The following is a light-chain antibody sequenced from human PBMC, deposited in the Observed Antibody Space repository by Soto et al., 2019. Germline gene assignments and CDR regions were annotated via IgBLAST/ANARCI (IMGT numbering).Light chain of an antibody. V-gene: IGLV2-8*01. Sequence: HSALTQPPSASGPPGQSVTISCTGTSSDVGGYNYVSWYQQHPGKAPNLMIHEVRQRPSGVPDRFSGCKSCHTASLTVSGLQSEDEADYYCSSYGGSNIPYVFGTGSKVTVL. J-gene: IGLJ1*01. CDR3: SSYGGSNIPYV. CDR1: SSDVGGYNY. CDR2: EVR.